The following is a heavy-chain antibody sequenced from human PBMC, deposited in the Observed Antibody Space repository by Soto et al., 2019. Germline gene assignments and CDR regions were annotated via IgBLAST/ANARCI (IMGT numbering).Heavy chain of an antibody. D-gene: IGHD2-21*02. Sequence: QVQLMQSGAEVKKPGASVKVSCKASGDTFSDYYIHWVRQAPGQGLEWMGTVNPSGGHTTYSQHFLGRVTMPRDTSTSTLHLELTSLTSADTAVYYCARGGHVVVVTAALDYWGQGTLVTVSS. CDR2: VNPSGGHT. CDR1: GDTFSDYY. CDR3: ARGGHVVVVTAALDY. J-gene: IGHJ4*02. V-gene: IGHV1-46*01.